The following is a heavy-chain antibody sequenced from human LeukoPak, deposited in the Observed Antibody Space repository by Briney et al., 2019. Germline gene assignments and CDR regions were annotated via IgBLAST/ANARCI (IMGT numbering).Heavy chain of an antibody. CDR1: GGTFSSYA. V-gene: IGHV1-69*13. D-gene: IGHD3-22*01. CDR2: IIPIFGTA. Sequence: ASVKVSCKASGGTFSSYAISWVRQAPGQGLEWMGGIIPIFGTANYAQKFQGRVTITADESTSTAYMELSSLRSEDTAVYYCARSRSGNYYDSSGYYFDYWGQGTLVTVSS. CDR3: ARSRSGNYYDSSGYYFDY. J-gene: IGHJ4*02.